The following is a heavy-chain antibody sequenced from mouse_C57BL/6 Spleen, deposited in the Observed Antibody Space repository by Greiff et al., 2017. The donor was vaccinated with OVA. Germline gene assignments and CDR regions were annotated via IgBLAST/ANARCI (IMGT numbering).Heavy chain of an antibody. Sequence: VKLQESGAELVRPGASVTLSCKASGYTFTDYEMHWVKQTPVHGLEWIGAIDPETGGTAYNQKFKGKAILTADKSSSTAYMELRSLTSEDSAVYYCTKIYYYGSSLFDVWGTGTTVTVSS. V-gene: IGHV1-15*01. J-gene: IGHJ1*03. CDR3: TKIYYYGSSLFDV. CDR1: GYTFTDYE. CDR2: IDPETGGT. D-gene: IGHD1-1*01.